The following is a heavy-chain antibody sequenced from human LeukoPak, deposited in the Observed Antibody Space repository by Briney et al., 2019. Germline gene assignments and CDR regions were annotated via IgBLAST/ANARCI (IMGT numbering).Heavy chain of an antibody. CDR1: GYTFTSYA. D-gene: IGHD3-3*01. J-gene: IGHJ6*02. Sequence: ASVKVSCKASGYTFTSYAMHWVRQAPGQRLEWMGWINAGNGNTKYSQKFQGRVTITRDTSASTAYMELSSLRSEDTAVYYCATSIFGVVYDYYGMDVWGQGTTVTVSS. CDR2: INAGNGNT. V-gene: IGHV1-3*01. CDR3: ATSIFGVVYDYYGMDV.